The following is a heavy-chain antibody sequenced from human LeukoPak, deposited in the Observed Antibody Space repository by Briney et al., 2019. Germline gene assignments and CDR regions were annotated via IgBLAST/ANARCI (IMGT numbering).Heavy chain of an antibody. J-gene: IGHJ3*02. CDR2: INQDGSTE. CDR3: TGERLAGGFDI. CDR1: GFTPTNFW. V-gene: IGHV3-7*01. D-gene: IGHD2-15*01. Sequence: PGGSLRLSCAASGFTPTNFWIHWVRQAPGKGLEWVANINQDGSTEQYVGSVKGRFTIFRDNAKNSVYLQMNSLIVDDTAVYYCTGERLAGGFDIWGQGTLVTVSS.